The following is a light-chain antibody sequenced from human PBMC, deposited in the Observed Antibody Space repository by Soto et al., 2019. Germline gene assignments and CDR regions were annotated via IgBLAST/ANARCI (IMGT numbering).Light chain of an antibody. CDR3: QQYNNYPWT. Sequence: DIQMTQSPSTLSASVGDRVTITCRASQSISSRLAWYQQKPGKTPKLLIYKASSLESGDRARCSGSGSGTDFPLTIRRLQPDDFAKYYCQQYNNYPWTFGQGTKLEIK. CDR1: QSISSR. CDR2: KAS. V-gene: IGKV1-5*03. J-gene: IGKJ1*01.